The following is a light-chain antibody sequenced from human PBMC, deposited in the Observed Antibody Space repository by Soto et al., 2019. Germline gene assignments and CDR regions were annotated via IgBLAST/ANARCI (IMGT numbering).Light chain of an antibody. Sequence: QSVSSQPASAYGSPGQSVTISCTGTKSDIGVYDFVSWYQHHPGKAPRLIIYEVVQRPSGVPDRFSGYKSGNTASLTVSGLQAADEADYFCKSYAGSNTYVFGSGTKVTVL. CDR3: KSYAGSNTYV. V-gene: IGLV2-8*01. J-gene: IGLJ1*01. CDR1: KSDIGVYDF. CDR2: EVV.